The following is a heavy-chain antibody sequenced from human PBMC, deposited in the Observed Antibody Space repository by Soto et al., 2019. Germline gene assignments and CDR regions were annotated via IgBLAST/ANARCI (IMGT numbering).Heavy chain of an antibody. CDR3: AREYYDGSASYAFEI. V-gene: IGHV1-2*04. Sequence: QVRLVQSGAEVKKPGASVKVSCKASGDTFTGYYIHWVRQAPGQGPEWMGWINPNSGGGNIAQRFQGWVTMTRDDSISTTYMELSRLRSNDTAVYFCAREYYDGSASYAFEIWGQGTMVTVAS. CDR1: GDTFTGYY. D-gene: IGHD3-16*01. J-gene: IGHJ3*02. CDR2: INPNSGGG.